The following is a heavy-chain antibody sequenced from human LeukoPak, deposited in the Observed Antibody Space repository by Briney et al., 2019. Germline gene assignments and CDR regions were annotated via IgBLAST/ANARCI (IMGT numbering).Heavy chain of an antibody. D-gene: IGHD3-9*01. Sequence: PSETLSLTCAVYGGSFSGYYWSWIRQPPGKGLEWIGYIYYSGSTNYNPSLKSRVTISVDTSKNQFSLKLRSVTAADTAVYYCARVTGYRIEDYFDYWGQGILVTVSS. V-gene: IGHV4-59*01. J-gene: IGHJ4*02. CDR3: ARVTGYRIEDYFDY. CDR2: IYYSGST. CDR1: GGSFSGYY.